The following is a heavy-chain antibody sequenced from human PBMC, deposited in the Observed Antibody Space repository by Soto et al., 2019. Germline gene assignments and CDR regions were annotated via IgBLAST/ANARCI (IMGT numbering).Heavy chain of an antibody. CDR1: GSTFTSYD. J-gene: IGHJ5*02. CDR3: ARGGQRWWFDP. Sequence: QAQLVQSGAEMRKPGASVKVSCKASGSTFTSYDINWVRQAAGQGLEWMGWVNPNSGNTGYAQKFQGRVTMTRNTSIRTAYMELSSLRSDDTAVYYCARGGQRWWFDPWGQGTLVTVSS. CDR2: VNPNSGNT. V-gene: IGHV1-8*02. D-gene: IGHD6-25*01.